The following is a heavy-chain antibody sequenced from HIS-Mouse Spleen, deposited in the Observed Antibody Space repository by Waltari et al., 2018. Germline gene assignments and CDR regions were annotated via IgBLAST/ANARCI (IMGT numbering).Heavy chain of an antibody. CDR3: AKEYSSSHNWFDP. J-gene: IGHJ5*02. V-gene: IGHV3-30*18. CDR2: ISYDGSNK. CDR1: GFTFSSYA. D-gene: IGHD6-13*01. Sequence: QVQLVESGGGVVQPGRSLRLSCAASGFTFSSYALHWVRRAPGKGVEWVAVISYDGSNKYYADSVKGRFTISRDNSKNTLYLQMNSLRAEDTAVYYCAKEYSSSHNWFDPWGQGTLVTVSS.